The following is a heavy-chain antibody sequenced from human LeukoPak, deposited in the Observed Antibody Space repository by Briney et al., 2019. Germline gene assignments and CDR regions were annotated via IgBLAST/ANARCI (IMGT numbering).Heavy chain of an antibody. CDR3: ARDPYSGSYGNYYYYFMDV. CDR2: ISTGGGST. D-gene: IGHD1-26*01. Sequence: GGSLRLSCAASGFTFSSYAMSWVRQAPGKGLEWVSTISTGGGSTNFADSVKGRFTISRDNSKNTLYLQMNSLRAEDTAVYYCARDPYSGSYGNYYYYFMDVWGKGTTVTISS. J-gene: IGHJ6*03. V-gene: IGHV3-23*01. CDR1: GFTFSSYA.